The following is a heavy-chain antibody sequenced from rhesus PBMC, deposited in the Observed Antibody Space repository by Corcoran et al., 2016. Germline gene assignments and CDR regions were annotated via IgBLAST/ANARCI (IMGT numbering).Heavy chain of an antibody. V-gene: IGHV4-147*01. CDR2: ISGTSGST. CDR1: GVSITPKS. Sequence: QVQLQESGPGLVKPSETLSLTCAVPGVSITPKSWTWIRQSPGKGLEWIGYISGTSGSTSYNPSLQNRVTISKDTSENQFSLRLNFATAADTAVYYCSRDAISLDVWGRGLLVTVSS. J-gene: IGHJ5-2*02. CDR3: SRDAISLDV. D-gene: IGHD3-3*01.